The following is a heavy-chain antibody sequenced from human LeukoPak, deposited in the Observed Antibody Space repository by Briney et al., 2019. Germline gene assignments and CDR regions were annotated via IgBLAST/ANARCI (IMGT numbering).Heavy chain of an antibody. CDR1: GVSFISYG. CDR3: ARDEGHTVTNKYFHH. Sequence: GGSLRLSCAASGVSFISYGMSWVRQAPGEGLEWVASISSGSGYIFYGDSAKGRFTISRDNAKDSLFLQMNSLTVEDTAVYYCARDEGHTVTNKYFHHGAQGTLVTVSS. J-gene: IGHJ1*01. V-gene: IGHV3-21*01. CDR2: ISSGSGYI. D-gene: IGHD1-1*01.